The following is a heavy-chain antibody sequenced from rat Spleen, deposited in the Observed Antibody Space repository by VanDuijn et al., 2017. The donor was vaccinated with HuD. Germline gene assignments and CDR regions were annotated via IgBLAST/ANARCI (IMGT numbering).Heavy chain of an antibody. CDR2: INYDGSGT. Sequence: EVQLVESGGCLVQPGRALKLSCAASGFTFSSFAMAWVRQAPKKGLEWVATINYDGSGTYYRDSVKGRFTISRDTAQNTLYLQMNSPTSEDTATYYCTRGGYFRYWGQGVMVTVSS. J-gene: IGHJ2*01. V-gene: IGHV5-7*01. D-gene: IGHD2-5*01. CDR1: GFTFSSFA. CDR3: TRGGYFRY.